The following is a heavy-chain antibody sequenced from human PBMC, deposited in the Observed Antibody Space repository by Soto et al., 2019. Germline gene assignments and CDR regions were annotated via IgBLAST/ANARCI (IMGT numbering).Heavy chain of an antibody. CDR3: AKLGPYGWESYSFRYNWIDP. J-gene: IGHJ5*02. V-gene: IGHV3-53*01. D-gene: IGHD3-10*01. CDR2: IYSGGAT. Sequence: EVQLVDSGGGLIQPGGSLRLSCAASGFSVSSSHMIWVRQAPGKGLEWVSVIYSGGATYYAVSVKGRFTISRDRSKNTVYPQMDGQRPEATAVYHGAKLGPYGWESYSFRYNWIDPWGQGTLVTVSS. CDR1: GFSVSSSH.